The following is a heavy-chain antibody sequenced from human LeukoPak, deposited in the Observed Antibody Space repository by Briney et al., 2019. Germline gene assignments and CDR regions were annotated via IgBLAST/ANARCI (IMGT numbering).Heavy chain of an antibody. CDR3: ARGHYDILTGYPDDAFDI. V-gene: IGHV1-69*04. J-gene: IGHJ3*02. CDR2: IIPILGIA. D-gene: IGHD3-9*01. Sequence: GSSVKVSCKASGGTFSSYAISWVRQAPGQGLEWMGRIIPILGIANYAQKFQGRVTITADKSTSTAYMELSSLRSEDTAVYYCARGHYDILTGYPDDAFDIWGQGTVVTVSS. CDR1: GGTFSSYA.